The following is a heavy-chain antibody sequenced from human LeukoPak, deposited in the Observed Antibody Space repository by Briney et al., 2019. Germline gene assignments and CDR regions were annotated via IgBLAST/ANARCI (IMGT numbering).Heavy chain of an antibody. J-gene: IGHJ4*02. D-gene: IGHD3-16*01. Sequence: SVKVSCKVSGFSFNRSAVQWVRQARGQRLEWIGWIVVDSGNANYGQNFQDRVTISRDMSTGTVYMELTSLRSEDTAVYYCGADPFDGASPTLGLQFDYWGQGTLVTVSS. CDR2: IVVDSGNA. CDR3: GADPFDGASPTLGLQFDY. CDR1: GFSFNRSA. V-gene: IGHV1-58*01.